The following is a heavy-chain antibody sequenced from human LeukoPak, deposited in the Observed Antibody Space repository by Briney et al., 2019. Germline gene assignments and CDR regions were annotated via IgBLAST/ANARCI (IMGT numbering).Heavy chain of an antibody. Sequence: GGSLRLSCAASGFTFSSYSMNWARQAPGKGLEWVSSISSSSSYIYYADSVKGRFTISRDNAKNSLYLQINSPRVEDTAVYYCARPLAQPVDYWGQGTLVTVSS. CDR2: ISSSSSYI. CDR1: GFTFSSYS. CDR3: ARPLAQPVDY. V-gene: IGHV3-21*01. D-gene: IGHD2-2*01. J-gene: IGHJ4*02.